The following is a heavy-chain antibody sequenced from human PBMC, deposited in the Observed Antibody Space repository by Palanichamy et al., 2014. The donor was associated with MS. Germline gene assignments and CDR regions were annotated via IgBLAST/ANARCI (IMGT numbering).Heavy chain of an antibody. CDR3: VHRRDYNGNFDSGYFDS. D-gene: IGHD3-10*01. CDR1: GFSLTTRPVS. J-gene: IGHJ4*02. CDR2: VYWNDNK. V-gene: IGHV2-5*01. Sequence: TXKESGPTVMQSTETLTLTCSFSGFSLTTRPVSVGWVRQPPGKALEWLSVVYWNDNKYYSPSLRSRIAIAKDTSMNQVILTMTHVDPVDTATYYCVHRRDYNGNFDSGYFDSWGPGILVTVYS.